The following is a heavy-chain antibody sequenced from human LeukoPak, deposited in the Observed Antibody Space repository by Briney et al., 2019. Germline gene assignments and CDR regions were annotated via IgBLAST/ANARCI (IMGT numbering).Heavy chain of an antibody. CDR2: ISSSSSYM. D-gene: IGHD2-2*01. V-gene: IGHV3-21*01. J-gene: IGHJ4*02. CDR1: GFIFSTYA. Sequence: GGSLRLSCAASGFIFSTYAMNWVRQAPGKGLEWVSSISSSSSYMYYADSVKGRFTISRDNAKNSLYLQMNSLRAEDTGVYYCARDPYCSSASCYVRFDYWGQGTLVTVSS. CDR3: ARDPYCSSASCYVRFDY.